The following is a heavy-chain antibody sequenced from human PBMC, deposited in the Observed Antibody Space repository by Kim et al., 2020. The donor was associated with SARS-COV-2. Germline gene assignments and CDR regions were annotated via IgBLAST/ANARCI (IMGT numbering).Heavy chain of an antibody. CDR2: ISRNSGSR. CDR3: AKDRTPNYYYMDV. V-gene: IGHV3-9*01. Sequence: GGSLRLSCAASGFTFDDYAMHWVRQAPGKGLEWVSGISRNSGSRGYAGSVKGRFTISRDNAKNSLYLQMNSLRAEDTALYYCAKDRTPNYYYMDVCGHRTTVTVSS. J-gene: IGHJ6*02. CDR1: GFTFDDYA.